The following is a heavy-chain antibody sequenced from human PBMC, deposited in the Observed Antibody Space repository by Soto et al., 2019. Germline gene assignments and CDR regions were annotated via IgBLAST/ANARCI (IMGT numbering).Heavy chain of an antibody. V-gene: IGHV3-23*01. D-gene: IGHD3-3*01. Sequence: EVQLLESGGGLVQPGGSLRLSCAASGFTFSSHAMSWVRQAPGKGLEWVSGISGSGGSTYSADSVKGRFTISRDNSKNTLYLQMNSLRAEDTALYYCAKQLKYDFWSGYPDAFEIWGQGTMVIVSS. CDR2: ISGSGGST. CDR3: AKQLKYDFWSGYPDAFEI. CDR1: GFTFSSHA. J-gene: IGHJ3*02.